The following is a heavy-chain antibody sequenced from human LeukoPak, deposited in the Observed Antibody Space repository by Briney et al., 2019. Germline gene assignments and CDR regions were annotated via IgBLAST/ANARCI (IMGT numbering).Heavy chain of an antibody. CDR2: INHSGST. CDR3: ARCHGGGSNWFDP. D-gene: IGHD3-16*01. J-gene: IGHJ5*02. Sequence: KPSETLSLTCAVYGGSFSGYYWSWIRQPPGKGLEWIGEINHSGSTNYNPSLKSRVTISVDTSKNQFSLKLSSVTAADTAVYYCARCHGGGSNWFDPWGQGTLVTVSS. V-gene: IGHV4-34*01. CDR1: GGSFSGYY.